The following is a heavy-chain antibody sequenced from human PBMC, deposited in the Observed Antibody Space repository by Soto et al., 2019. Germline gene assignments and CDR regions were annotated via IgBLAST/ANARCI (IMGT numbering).Heavy chain of an antibody. CDR1: GGSFSGYY. CDR3: AREEVGYGMDV. Sequence: QVQLQQWGAGLLKPSETLSLTCAVYGGSFSGYYWSWIRQPPGKGLEWIGEINHSGSTNYNPSLKGRVTISVDTSKNQFSLKLSSVTAADTAVYYCAREEVGYGMDVWGQGTTVTVSS. J-gene: IGHJ6*02. V-gene: IGHV4-34*01. CDR2: INHSGST. D-gene: IGHD1-26*01.